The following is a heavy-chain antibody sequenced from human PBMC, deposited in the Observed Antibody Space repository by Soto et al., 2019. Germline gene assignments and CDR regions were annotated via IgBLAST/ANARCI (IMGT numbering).Heavy chain of an antibody. J-gene: IGHJ4*02. D-gene: IGHD4-17*01. CDR3: AREGSLYGDSVSNCADY. CDR1: GFTFSSYS. V-gene: IGHV3-21*01. Sequence: GGSLRLSCAASGFTFSSYSMNWVRQAPGKGLEWVSSISTTSTYIYYAASVKGRFTISRDNAKNSLYLQMNSLRAEDTAVYYWAREGSLYGDSVSNCADYWGQGTLVTVSS. CDR2: ISTTSTYI.